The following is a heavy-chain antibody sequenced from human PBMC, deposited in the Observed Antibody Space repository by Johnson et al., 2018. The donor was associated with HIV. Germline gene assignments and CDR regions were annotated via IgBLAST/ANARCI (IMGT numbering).Heavy chain of an antibody. CDR2: ISYDGSNK. CDR1: GFTFSSYA. J-gene: IGHJ3*02. CDR3: ATVRGYSYGAHAFDI. D-gene: IGHD5-18*01. V-gene: IGHV3-30*04. Sequence: QMQLVESGGGVVQPGRSLRLSCAASGFTFSSYAMHWVRQAPGKGLEWVSVISYDGSNKYYAESVKGRFTISRDNSKNTLYLQMNSLIAEDTAVYYCATVRGYSYGAHAFDIWGQGTMVTVSS.